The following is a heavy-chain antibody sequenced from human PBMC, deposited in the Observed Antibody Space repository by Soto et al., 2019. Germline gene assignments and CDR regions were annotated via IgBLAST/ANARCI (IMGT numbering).Heavy chain of an antibody. CDR3: ASHTGYISGWAFDY. CDR1: GLTFSDYY. Sequence: QVQLVESGGGLVKPGGSLRLSCAASGLTFSDYYMSWIRQAPGKGLEWVSYISTSGSSAYYVDSVRGRFTISRDNAKNSLYLQMNSLRAEDTAVYYCASHTGYISGWAFDYWGQGTLVTISS. J-gene: IGHJ4*02. V-gene: IGHV3-11*01. CDR2: ISTSGSSA. D-gene: IGHD6-19*01.